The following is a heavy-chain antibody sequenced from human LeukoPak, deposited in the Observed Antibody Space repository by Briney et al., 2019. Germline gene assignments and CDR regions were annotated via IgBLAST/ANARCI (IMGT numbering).Heavy chain of an antibody. CDR3: ARAHPEGGDTAMVVYYYYMDV. D-gene: IGHD5-18*01. Sequence: GASVKLSCKASGYTFTSYAMNWVRQSPGQGLEWMGIINPSGGSTSYAQKFQGRVTMTRDTSTSTVYMELSSLRSEDTAVYYCARAHPEGGDTAMVVYYYYMDVWGKGTTVTVSS. J-gene: IGHJ6*03. CDR2: INPSGGST. CDR1: GYTFTSYA. V-gene: IGHV1-46*01.